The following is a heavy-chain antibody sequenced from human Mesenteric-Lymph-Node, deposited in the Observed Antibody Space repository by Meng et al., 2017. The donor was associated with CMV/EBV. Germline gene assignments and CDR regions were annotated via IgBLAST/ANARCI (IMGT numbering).Heavy chain of an antibody. CDR3: ARGHCSSTSCYLWYYYYGMDV. CDR2: IIPIFGTA. J-gene: IGHJ6*02. V-gene: IGHV1-69*05. D-gene: IGHD2-2*01. CDR1: GGTFSSYA. Sequence: SVKVSCKASGGTFSSYAISWVRQAPGQGLEWMGGIIPIFGTANYAQKFQGRVTITTDESTSTAYMELSSLRSEDTAVYYCARGHCSSTSCYLWYYYYGMDVWGQGTTVTVSS.